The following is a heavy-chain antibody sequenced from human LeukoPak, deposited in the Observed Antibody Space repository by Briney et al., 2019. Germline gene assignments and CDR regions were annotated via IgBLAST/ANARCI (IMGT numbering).Heavy chain of an antibody. J-gene: IGHJ3*02. D-gene: IGHD3-10*01. CDR2: IKQDGSEK. CDR3: AGDVLLWFGELSWGHDAFDI. CDR1: GFTFSSYW. V-gene: IGHV3-7*01. Sequence: GGSLRLSCAASGFTFSSYWMSWVRQAPGKGLEWVANIKQDGSEKYYVDSVKGRFTISRDNAKNSLYLRMNSLRAEDTAVYYCAGDVLLWFGELSWGHDAFDIWGQGTMVTVSS.